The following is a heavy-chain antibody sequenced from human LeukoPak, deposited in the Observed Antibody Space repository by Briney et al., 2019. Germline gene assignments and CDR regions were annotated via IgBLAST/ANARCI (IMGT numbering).Heavy chain of an antibody. J-gene: IGHJ4*02. CDR3: ARGSDGDYFDY. Sequence: PSETLSLTCTVSGGSISSSSYYWGWIRQPPGKGLEWIGNIYYSGSTYYNPSLKSRLTISVDTSKNQFSLKLSSVTAADTAVYYCARGSDGDYFDYWGQGTLVTVSS. V-gene: IGHV4-39*07. CDR1: GGSISSSSYY. D-gene: IGHD4-17*01. CDR2: IYYSGST.